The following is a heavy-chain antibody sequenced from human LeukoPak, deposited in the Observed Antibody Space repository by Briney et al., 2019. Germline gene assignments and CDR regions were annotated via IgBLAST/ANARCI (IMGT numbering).Heavy chain of an antibody. D-gene: IGHD1-26*01. CDR3: ARGFELPDTPDHDY. V-gene: IGHV3-11*01. J-gene: IGHJ4*02. CDR1: GFSFSYYA. Sequence: PGGSLRLSCAASGFSFSYYAMHWVRQAPGKGLEWVSYISRSGSIIYYADSVKGRFTISRDNTKNSLYLQMNSLRAEDTAVYYCARGFELPDTPDHDYWGQGTLVTVSS. CDR2: ISRSGSII.